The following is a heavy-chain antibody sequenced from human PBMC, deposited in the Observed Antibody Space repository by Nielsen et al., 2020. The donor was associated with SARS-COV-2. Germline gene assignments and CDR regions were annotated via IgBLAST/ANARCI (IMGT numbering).Heavy chain of an antibody. V-gene: IGHV3-33*01. Sequence: GGSLRLSCAASGFTFSSYGMHWVRQAPGKGLEWVAVIWYDGSNKYYADSVKGRFTISRDNSKNTLYLQMNSLRGEDTAVYYCARGVGATTSWFDPWGQGTLVTVSS. CDR3: ARGVGATTSWFDP. CDR2: IWYDGSNK. J-gene: IGHJ5*02. CDR1: GFTFSSYG. D-gene: IGHD1-26*01.